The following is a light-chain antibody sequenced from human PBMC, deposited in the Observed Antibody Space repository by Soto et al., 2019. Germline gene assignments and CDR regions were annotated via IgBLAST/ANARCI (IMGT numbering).Light chain of an antibody. CDR2: EVT. CDR3: SSYTGSTDYV. CDR1: SSDVGAYNY. J-gene: IGLJ1*01. V-gene: IGLV2-14*01. Sequence: LTQPASVSGSPGQSITISCTGTSSDVGAYNYVSWYQQHAGKAPKLIIHEVTNRPSGVSHRFSGSKSGNTASLTISGLQAEDEADYYCSSYTGSTDYVFGTGTKVTVL.